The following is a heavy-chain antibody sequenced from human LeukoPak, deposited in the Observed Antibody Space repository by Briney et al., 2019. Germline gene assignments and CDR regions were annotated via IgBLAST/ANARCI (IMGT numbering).Heavy chain of an antibody. Sequence: GGSLRLSCAASGFTFSSYGMHWVRQAPGKGLEWVAVISYDGSNKYYADSVKGRFTISRDNSKNTLYLQMNSLRAEDTAVYYCAKEGCSGGSCYFGDSGWFDYWGQGTLVTVSS. D-gene: IGHD2-15*01. CDR1: GFTFSSYG. CDR3: AKEGCSGGSCYFGDSGWFDY. V-gene: IGHV3-30*18. J-gene: IGHJ4*02. CDR2: ISYDGSNK.